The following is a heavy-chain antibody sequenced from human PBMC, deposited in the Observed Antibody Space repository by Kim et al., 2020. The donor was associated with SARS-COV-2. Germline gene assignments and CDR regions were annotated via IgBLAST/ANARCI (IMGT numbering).Heavy chain of an antibody. CDR1: GYSISSGYY. V-gene: IGHV4-38-2*02. CDR3: ARDIAARPDAWFDP. Sequence: SETLSLTCTVSGYSISSGYYWGWIRQPPGKGLEWIGSIYHSGSTYYNPSLKSRVTISVDTSKNQFSLKLSSVTAADTAVYYCARDIAARPDAWFDPWGQGTLVTVSS. D-gene: IGHD6-6*01. J-gene: IGHJ5*02. CDR2: IYHSGST.